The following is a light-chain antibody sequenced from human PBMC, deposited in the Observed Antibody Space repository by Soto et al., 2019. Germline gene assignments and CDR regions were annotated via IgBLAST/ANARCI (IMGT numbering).Light chain of an antibody. CDR2: AAS. Sequence: DIQMTQSPSSLSASVGDRVTITCRASQTISTYLYWYQQNPGKAPKLLIYAASSLQSGVPSRFSGSGSMTDFTLTISSLQPEDVATDNCQQSSNIPYTFGQGTKLEIK. V-gene: IGKV1-39*01. J-gene: IGKJ2*01. CDR1: QTISTY. CDR3: QQSSNIPYT.